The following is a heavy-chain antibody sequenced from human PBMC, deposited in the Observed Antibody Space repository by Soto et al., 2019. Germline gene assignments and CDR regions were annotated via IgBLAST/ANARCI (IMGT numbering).Heavy chain of an antibody. CDR2: ISAHHGDT. CDR3: ARDTMVTSNWFDT. J-gene: IGHJ5*02. V-gene: IGHV1-18*01. Sequence: QVRLVQSGSEVKKPGASVKVSCKASGYTFTSYGFSWVRQAPGQGLEWVGWISAHHGDTNYAQKFEGIVTMTADTSTSTAYMELRSLRSDDTAVYYCARDTMVTSNWFDTWGQGTLVTVSS. D-gene: IGHD4-17*01. CDR1: GYTFTSYG.